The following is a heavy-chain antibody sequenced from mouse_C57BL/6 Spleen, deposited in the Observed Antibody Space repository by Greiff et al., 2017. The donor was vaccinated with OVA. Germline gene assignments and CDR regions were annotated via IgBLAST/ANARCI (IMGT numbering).Heavy chain of an antibody. CDR1: GFTFSSYG. CDR3: ARHEEKLTGPFAY. J-gene: IGHJ3*01. V-gene: IGHV5-6*01. Sequence: EVKLMESGGDLVKPGGSLKLSCAASGFTFSSYGMSWVRQTPDKRLEWVATISSGGSYTYYPDSVKGRFTISRDNAKNTLYLQMSSLKSEDTAMYYWARHEEKLTGPFAYWGQGTLVTVSA. CDR2: ISSGGSYT. D-gene: IGHD4-1*01.